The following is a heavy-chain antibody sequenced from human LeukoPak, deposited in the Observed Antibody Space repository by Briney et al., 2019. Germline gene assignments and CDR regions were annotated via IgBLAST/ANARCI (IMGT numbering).Heavy chain of an antibody. Sequence: GGSLRFSCGASGFTFSSYSMNWDRQAPGKGLEWVTYISSTSSTIHYADSVKGRFTVSRDNAKNSLYLQMNSLRDEDTAVYYCAFRPLGDCSSSTCYAFDYWGRGTLVTVSS. CDR3: AFRPLGDCSSSTCYAFDY. CDR2: ISSTSSTI. J-gene: IGHJ4*02. CDR1: GFTFSSYS. V-gene: IGHV3-48*02. D-gene: IGHD2-2*01.